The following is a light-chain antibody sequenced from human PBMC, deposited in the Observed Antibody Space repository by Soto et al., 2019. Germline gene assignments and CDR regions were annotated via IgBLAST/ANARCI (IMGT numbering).Light chain of an antibody. J-gene: IGKJ4*01. V-gene: IGKV1-5*01. CDR1: QSVSSW. CDR3: QQYNSYPLT. Sequence: DIQLTQSPSILSASVGDRVAITCRASQSVSSWLAWYQKKPGKAPKLLIYDASSLESGVPSKFIGSGSGTEFTLTIRSLQPDDFATYYCQQYNSYPLTFGGGIKVEIK. CDR2: DAS.